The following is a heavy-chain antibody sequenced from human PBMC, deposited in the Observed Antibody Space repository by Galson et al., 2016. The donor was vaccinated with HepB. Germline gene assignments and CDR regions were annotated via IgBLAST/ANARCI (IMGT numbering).Heavy chain of an antibody. CDR3: ARASVVPGARMVFDS. V-gene: IGHV4-4*02. CDR1: GASVNSSNW. J-gene: IGHJ5*01. D-gene: IGHD2-2*01. CDR2: ISHTGTS. Sequence: SETLSLTCAVSGASVNSSNWWTWVRQAPGTGLEWFGEISHTGTSNNNPSLLSRFTMSIDNSKNHFSLNLNSVTAADTAVYYCARASVVPGARMVFDSWGQGILVTVSS.